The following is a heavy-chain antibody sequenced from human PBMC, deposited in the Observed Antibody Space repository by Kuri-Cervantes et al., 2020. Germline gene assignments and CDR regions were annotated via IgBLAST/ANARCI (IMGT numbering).Heavy chain of an antibody. V-gene: IGHV5-51*01. CDR1: GYSFTSYW. CDR2: IYPGDSDT. D-gene: IGHD3-10*01. J-gene: IGHJ5*02. CDR3: ARLADYYGSGSYFGWFDP. Sequence: KVSCKGSGYSFTSYWIGWVRQMPGKGLEWMGTIYPGDSDTRYSPSFQGQVTISADKSVSTAYLQWSSLKASDTAMYYCARLADYYGSGSYFGWFDPWGQGTLVTVSS.